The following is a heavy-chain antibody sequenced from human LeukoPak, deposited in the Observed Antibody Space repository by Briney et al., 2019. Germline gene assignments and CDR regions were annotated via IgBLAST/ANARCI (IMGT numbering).Heavy chain of an antibody. Sequence: GGTLRLSCAASGFTFSSYSMNWVRRAPGKGLEWVSYISSSSSTIYYADSVKGRFTISRGNAKNSLYLQMNSLRAEDTAVYYCARDRMATIYYFDYWGQGTLVTVSS. CDR1: GFTFSSYS. CDR3: ARDRMATIYYFDY. D-gene: IGHD5-24*01. CDR2: ISSSSSTI. J-gene: IGHJ4*02. V-gene: IGHV3-48*01.